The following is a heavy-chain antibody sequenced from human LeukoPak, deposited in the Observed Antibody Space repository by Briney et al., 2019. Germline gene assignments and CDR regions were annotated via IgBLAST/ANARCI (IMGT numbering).Heavy chain of an antibody. J-gene: IGHJ4*02. CDR1: GYTFTSYG. V-gene: IGHV1-3*01. CDR2: INAGNGNT. Sequence: ASVKVSCKASGYTFTSYGMHWVRQAPGQRLEWMGWINAGNGNTKYSQKFQGRVTITRDTSASTAYMDLSSLRSEDTAVYYCARNTETAIPLPYYFDYWGQGTLVTVSS. D-gene: IGHD2-21*02. CDR3: ARNTETAIPLPYYFDY.